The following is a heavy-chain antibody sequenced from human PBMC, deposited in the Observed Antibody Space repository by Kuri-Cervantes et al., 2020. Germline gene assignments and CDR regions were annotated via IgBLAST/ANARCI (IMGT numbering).Heavy chain of an antibody. CDR2: IYHSGST. CDR1: GFTFSDYY. CDR3: ARERVASREPRYFDY. D-gene: IGHD1-26*01. J-gene: IGHJ4*02. V-gene: IGHV4-30-2*01. Sequence: LRLSCAASGFTFSDYYMSWIRQPPGKGLEWIRYIYHSGSTYYNPSLKSRVTISVDRSKNQFSLKLSSVTAADTAVYYCARERVASREPRYFDYWGQGTLVTVSS.